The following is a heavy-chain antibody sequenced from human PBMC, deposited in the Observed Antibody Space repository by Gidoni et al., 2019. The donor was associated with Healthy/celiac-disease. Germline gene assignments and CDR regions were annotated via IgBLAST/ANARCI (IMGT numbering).Heavy chain of an antibody. V-gene: IGHV3-48*03. D-gene: IGHD6-25*01. CDR2: FRWRCSTI. CDR1: GFPFSRYT. J-gene: IGHJ6*03. CDR3: ARGRSGRYYYYYYMDV. Sequence: EVQPVESGGGLAQPGGSLRLSCATAGFPFSRYTMNWVRQAPGKGLEWVSYFRWRCSTIYDADCVKDRFTISRENAKNSLYLQMNSLRAEDAAVYYCARGRSGRYYYYYYMDVWGKGTTGTVSS.